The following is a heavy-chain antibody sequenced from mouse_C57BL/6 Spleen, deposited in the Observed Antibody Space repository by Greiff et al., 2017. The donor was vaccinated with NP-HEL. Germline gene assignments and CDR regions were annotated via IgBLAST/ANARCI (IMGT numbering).Heavy chain of an antibody. J-gene: IGHJ2*01. V-gene: IGHV1-74*01. D-gene: IGHD1-1*01. CDR1: GYTFTSYW. CDR3: AIMTYYGSSFDY. Sequence: QVQLQQPGAELVKPGASVKVSCKASGYTFTSYWMHWVKQRPGQGLEWIGRIHPSDSDNNYNQKFKGKATLTVDKSSSTAYMQLSSLTSEDSAVYYCAIMTYYGSSFDYWGQGTTLTVSS. CDR2: IHPSDSDN.